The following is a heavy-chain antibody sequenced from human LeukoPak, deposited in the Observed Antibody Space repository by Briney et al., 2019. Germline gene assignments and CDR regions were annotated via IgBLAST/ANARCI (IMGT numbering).Heavy chain of an antibody. CDR2: IHSSGGS. Sequence: SETLSLTCTVTGASISNYYWSWIRQTPEKGLEWMGHIHSSGGSSYYPSLKSRLTLSIDTSRNQLSLKLPSVTAADTAVYFCARLGSYHDFWGQGALVTVSS. CDR1: GASISNYY. V-gene: IGHV4-4*09. D-gene: IGHD1-26*01. J-gene: IGHJ4*02. CDR3: ARLGSYHDF.